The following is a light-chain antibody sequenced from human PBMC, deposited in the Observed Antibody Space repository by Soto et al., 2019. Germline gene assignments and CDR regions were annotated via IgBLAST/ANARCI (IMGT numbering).Light chain of an antibody. CDR2: GAS. CDR1: QRVRKNT. V-gene: IGKV3-20*01. Sequence: EIVLTQSPGTLSLSPGKRAPPSGRASQRVRKNTLAWYHQKPGRAPRLVTSGASSRATGIPDRFSGSGSGTDFTLTISRLEPEDFAVYYCQQYGTTPWTFGQGTNVEFK. J-gene: IGKJ1*01. CDR3: QQYGTTPWT.